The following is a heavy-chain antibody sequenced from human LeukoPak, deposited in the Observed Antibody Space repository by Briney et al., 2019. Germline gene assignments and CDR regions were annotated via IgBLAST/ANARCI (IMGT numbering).Heavy chain of an antibody. CDR2: IIPIFGTA. CDR3: ARTYTDFWSGYFDY. D-gene: IGHD3-3*01. CDR1: GGTFSSYA. V-gene: IGHV1-69*13. Sequence: SVKVSCKASGGTFSSYAISWVRQAPGQGLEWMGGIIPIFGTANYAQKFQGRVTITADESTSTAYMELSSLRSEDTTVYYCARTYTDFWSGYFDYWGQGTLVTVSS. J-gene: IGHJ4*02.